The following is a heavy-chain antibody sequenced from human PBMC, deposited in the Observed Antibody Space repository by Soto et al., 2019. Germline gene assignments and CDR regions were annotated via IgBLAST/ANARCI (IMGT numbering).Heavy chain of an antibody. Sequence: QVQLVESGGGVVQPGRSLRLSCAASGFTFSSYGMHWVRQAPGKGLEWVAVISYGGSNKYYADSVKGRFTISRDNSKNTLYLQMNSLRAEDTAVYYCAKVKAMRAYYGMDVWGQGTTVTVSS. D-gene: IGHD2-2*01. CDR1: GFTFSSYG. CDR3: AKVKAMRAYYGMDV. V-gene: IGHV3-30*18. J-gene: IGHJ6*02. CDR2: ISYGGSNK.